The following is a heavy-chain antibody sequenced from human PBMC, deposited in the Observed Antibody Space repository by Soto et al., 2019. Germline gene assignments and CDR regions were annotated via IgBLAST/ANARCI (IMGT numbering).Heavy chain of an antibody. CDR1: GFTFSGYS. Sequence: PGGSLRLSCAASGFTFSGYSMHCVRQSPGKGLEWLALISYDGSNKYYADSVKGRFTISRDNSKNTLYLQMNSLRAEDTAVYYCARGAYYDSGGYYLGCLDYWGQGTLVTVSS. CDR3: ARGAYYDSGGYYLGCLDY. J-gene: IGHJ4*02. V-gene: IGHV3-30-3*01. D-gene: IGHD3-22*01. CDR2: ISYDGSNK.